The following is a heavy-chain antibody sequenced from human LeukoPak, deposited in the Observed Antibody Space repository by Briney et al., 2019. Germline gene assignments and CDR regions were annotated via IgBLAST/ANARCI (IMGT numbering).Heavy chain of an antibody. D-gene: IGHD5-18*01. CDR2: LSYDDANE. Sequence: GGPLRLSCAASGSTFSSSVVNWVRQAPGKGLEWVAVLSYDDANEYYAESVKGRFTISRDNSKNTLYLQMNSLRPEDTAVYFCARDRGILLWSYPDWGQGTLVTVSS. V-gene: IGHV3-30-3*01. CDR3: ARDRGILLWSYPD. CDR1: GSTFSSSV. J-gene: IGHJ4*02.